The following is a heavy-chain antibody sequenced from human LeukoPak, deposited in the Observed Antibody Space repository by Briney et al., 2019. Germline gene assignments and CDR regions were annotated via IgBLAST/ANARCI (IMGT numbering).Heavy chain of an antibody. D-gene: IGHD3-9*01. Sequence: PGGSLRLSCAASGFTFSSYAMSWVRQAPGKGLEWVSAISGSGGSTYYADSVKGRFTISRDNSKNTLYLQMNSLRAEDTAVYYCAHGRYFDWFPLLFDYWGQGTLATVSS. CDR2: ISGSGGST. CDR1: GFTFSSYA. CDR3: AHGRYFDWFPLLFDY. V-gene: IGHV3-23*01. J-gene: IGHJ4*02.